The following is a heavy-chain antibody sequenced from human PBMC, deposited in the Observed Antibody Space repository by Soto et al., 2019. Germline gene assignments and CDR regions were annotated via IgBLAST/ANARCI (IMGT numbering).Heavy chain of an antibody. J-gene: IGHJ2*01. CDR2: ISWNSGSI. CDR3: AKSEGVSSPKGWYFDL. V-gene: IGHV3-9*01. CDR1: GFTFDDYA. Sequence: PGGSLRLSCAASGFTFDDYAMHCVRQAPGKGLEWASGISWNSGSIGYADSVKGRFTISRDNAKNSLYLQMNSLRAEDTALYYCAKSEGVSSPKGWYFDLWGRGTLVTVSS. D-gene: IGHD6-13*01.